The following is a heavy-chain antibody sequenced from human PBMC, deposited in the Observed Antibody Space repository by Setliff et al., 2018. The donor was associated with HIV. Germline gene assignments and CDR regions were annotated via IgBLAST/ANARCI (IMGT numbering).Heavy chain of an antibody. J-gene: IGHJ4*02. Sequence: SETLSLTCTVSGGPIGSGSYYWTWIRQPAGKGLEWIGRIYTSGNINYNPSLKSRVTISVDTSKKQFSLRLTSVTAADTAVYYCARGVRDNSGWSSYYFDYWGQGTLVTVSS. CDR2: IYTSGNI. CDR1: GGPIGSGSYY. V-gene: IGHV4-61*02. CDR3: ARGVRDNSGWSSYYFDY. D-gene: IGHD6-19*01.